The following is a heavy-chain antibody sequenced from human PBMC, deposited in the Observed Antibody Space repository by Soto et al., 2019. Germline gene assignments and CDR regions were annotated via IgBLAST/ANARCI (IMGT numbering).Heavy chain of an antibody. D-gene: IGHD3-10*01. Sequence: QVQLVESGGGVVQPGRSLRLSRAASGFTFSSYGMHWVRQAPGKGLEWVAVISYDGSNKYYADSVKGRFTISRDNSKNTLYLQMNSLRAEDTAVYYCAKVTKLLWFGGYFDYWGQGTLVTVSS. J-gene: IGHJ4*02. CDR1: GFTFSSYG. V-gene: IGHV3-30*18. CDR2: ISYDGSNK. CDR3: AKVTKLLWFGGYFDY.